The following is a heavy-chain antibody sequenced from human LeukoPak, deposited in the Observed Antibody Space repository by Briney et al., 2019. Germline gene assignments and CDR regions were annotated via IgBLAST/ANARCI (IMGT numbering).Heavy chain of an antibody. CDR3: AREESGNPFELTGDHGY. D-gene: IGHD7-27*01. Sequence: PSETLPLTCTVSGGSISSGGYYWGWIRQPPGKGLEWIGSIYHSGSTYYNPSLKSRVTISVDTSKNQFSLKLSSVTAADTAVYYCAREESGNPFELTGDHGYWGQGTLVTVSS. CDR1: GGSISSGGYY. J-gene: IGHJ4*02. V-gene: IGHV4-39*07. CDR2: IYHSGST.